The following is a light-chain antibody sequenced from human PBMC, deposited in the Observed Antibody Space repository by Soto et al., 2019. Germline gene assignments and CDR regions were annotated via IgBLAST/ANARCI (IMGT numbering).Light chain of an antibody. CDR2: GAS. CDR1: QRVSIW. J-gene: IGKJ1*01. CDR3: QQYKNYLT. Sequence: DIPMTQSPSTLPASLGDKVHFTCPASQRVSIWFAWYQHKPGKAPKLLISGASTLEIGVPSRFSGSGSGTDFTLTISSLQPDDFATYYCQQYKNYLTFGQGTKVDI. V-gene: IGKV1-5*01.